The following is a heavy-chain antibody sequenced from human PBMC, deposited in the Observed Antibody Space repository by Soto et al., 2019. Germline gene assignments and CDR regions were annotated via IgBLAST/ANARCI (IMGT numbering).Heavy chain of an antibody. V-gene: IGHV3-30-3*01. CDR1: GFTFSSYA. Sequence: VQLVESGGGLVQPGGSLRLSCAASGFTFSSYAMHWVRQAPGKGLEWVAVISYDGSNKYYADSVKGRFTISRDNSKNTLYLQMNSLRAEDTAVYYCARDTLGDYWGQGTLVTVSS. CDR3: ARDTLGDY. J-gene: IGHJ4*02. CDR2: ISYDGSNK.